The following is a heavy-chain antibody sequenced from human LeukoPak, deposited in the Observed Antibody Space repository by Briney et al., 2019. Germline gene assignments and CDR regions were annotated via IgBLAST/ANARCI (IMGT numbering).Heavy chain of an antibody. J-gene: IGHJ3*02. CDR2: IYYSGST. D-gene: IGHD3-3*01. Sequence: SETLSLTCTVSGGSISSSSYYWGWIRQPPGKGLEWIGRIYYSGSTYYNPSLKSRITISVDTSKNQFSMKLSDVTAADTAVYYCARTEYYDFWSGYYDAFDIWGQGTMVTVSS. CDR1: GGSISSSSYY. CDR3: ARTEYYDFWSGYYDAFDI. V-gene: IGHV4-39*01.